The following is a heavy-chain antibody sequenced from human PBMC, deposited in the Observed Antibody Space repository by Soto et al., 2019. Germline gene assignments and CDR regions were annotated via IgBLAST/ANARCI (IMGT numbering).Heavy chain of an antibody. CDR2: ISGSGGST. D-gene: IGHD1-26*01. CDR3: AKDRIVGAMRGHFQH. CDR1: GFTFSSYA. Sequence: EVQLLESGGGLVQPGGSLRLSCAASGFTFSSYAMSWVRQAPGKGLEWVSAISGSGGSTYYPDSVKGRFTISRDNSKNTRYLQMNSLRAEDTAVYYCAKDRIVGAMRGHFQHWGQGTLVTVSS. J-gene: IGHJ1*01. V-gene: IGHV3-23*01.